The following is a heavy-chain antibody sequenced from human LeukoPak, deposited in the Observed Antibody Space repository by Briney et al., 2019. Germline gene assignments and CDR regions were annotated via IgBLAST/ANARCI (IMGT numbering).Heavy chain of an antibody. Sequence: GGSLRLSCAASGFTFSTYGMHWVRQAPGKGLEWVAFIRYDGSNKYYADSVKGRFTISRDISKNTLYLQMNSLRAEDTAVYYCAKDSKIVGPTFRSYHYMDVWGKGTTVTVSS. CDR3: AKDSKIVGPTFRSYHYMDV. V-gene: IGHV3-30*02. CDR2: IRYDGSNK. CDR1: GFTFSTYG. D-gene: IGHD1-26*01. J-gene: IGHJ6*03.